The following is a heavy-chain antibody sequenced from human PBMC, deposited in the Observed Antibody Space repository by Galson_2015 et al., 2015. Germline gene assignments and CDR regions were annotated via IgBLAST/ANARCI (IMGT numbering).Heavy chain of an antibody. CDR3: VAVGHYTGYFQY. D-gene: IGHD6-19*01. Sequence: SETLSLTCGVSGASVSSSTYYWGWIRQPPGKGPEWIGSVFYTGSTHYNPSLKSRITSSVDTSKNRFSLKMDSVAAADTAVYYCVAVGHYTGYFQYWGKGTLITVSS. CDR1: GASVSSSTYY. V-gene: IGHV4-39*01. J-gene: IGHJ1*01. CDR2: VFYTGST.